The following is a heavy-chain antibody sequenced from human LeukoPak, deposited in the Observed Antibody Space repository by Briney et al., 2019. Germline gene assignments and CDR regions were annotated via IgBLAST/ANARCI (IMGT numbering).Heavy chain of an antibody. Sequence: PSETLSLTCTVSGGSISSYYWSWLRQPPGKGLEWIGYIYYSGSTNYNPSLKSRVTISVDTSKNQFSLKLSSVTAADTAVYYCARVPRGYSYGYFDYWGQGTLVTVSS. J-gene: IGHJ4*02. CDR2: IYYSGST. D-gene: IGHD5-18*01. CDR1: GGSISSYY. V-gene: IGHV4-59*12. CDR3: ARVPRGYSYGYFDY.